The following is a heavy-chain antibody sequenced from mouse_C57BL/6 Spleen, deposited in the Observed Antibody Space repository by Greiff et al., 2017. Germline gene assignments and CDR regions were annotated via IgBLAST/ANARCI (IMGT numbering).Heavy chain of an antibody. CDR2: ISSGGSYT. V-gene: IGHV5-6*01. CDR1: GFTFSSYG. D-gene: IGHD1-3*01. J-gene: IGHJ2*01. Sequence: EVKVVESGGDLVKPGGSLKLSCAASGFTFSSYGMSWVRQTPDKRLEWVATISSGGSYTYYPDSVKGRFTISRDNAKKTRDRRMSSHKAEEKARKDGAGQDEWAFDYWGQGTTGTVYS. CDR3: AGQDEWAFDY.